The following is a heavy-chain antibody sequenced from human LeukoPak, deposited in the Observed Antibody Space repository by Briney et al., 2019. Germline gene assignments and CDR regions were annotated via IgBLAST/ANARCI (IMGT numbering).Heavy chain of an antibody. CDR1: GFTFDEYA. CDR2: ISWNSVSV. D-gene: IGHD3-22*01. CDR3: AKGRNIRYYYDSSGPDY. Sequence: GGSLRLSCVASGFTFDEYAMPWVRQAPGKGLEWVSGISWNSVSVGYADSVKGRFIVSRDNAKNSLFLQMNSLRAGDTALYYCAKGRNIRYYYDSSGPDYWGQGALVTVSS. V-gene: IGHV3-9*01. J-gene: IGHJ4*02.